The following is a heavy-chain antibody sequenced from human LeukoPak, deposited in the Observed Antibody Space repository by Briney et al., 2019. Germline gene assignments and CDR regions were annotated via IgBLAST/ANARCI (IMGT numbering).Heavy chain of an antibody. CDR3: AEDQRYSGSPLRI. CDR2: IWYDGSNK. J-gene: IGHJ3*02. CDR1: GFTFSSYG. V-gene: IGHV3-33*06. D-gene: IGHD1-26*01. Sequence: GGSLRLSCAASGFTFSSYGMHWVRQAPGKGLEWVAVIWYDGSNKYYADSVKGRFTISRDNSRNTLYLQMNSLRAEDTAVYYCAEDQRYSGSPLRIWGQGTMVTVSS.